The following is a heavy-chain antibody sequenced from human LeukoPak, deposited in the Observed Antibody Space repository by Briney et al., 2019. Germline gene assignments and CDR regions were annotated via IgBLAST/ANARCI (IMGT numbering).Heavy chain of an antibody. D-gene: IGHD3-10*01. CDR3: ARDRPPADYGSGSLTY. CDR2: INAGNGNT. V-gene: IGHV1-3*01. Sequence: ASVKVSCKASGYTPTSYAMHWVRQAPGQRLEWMGWINAGNGNTKYSQKFQGRVTITRDTSASTAYMELSSLRSEDTAVYYCARDRPPADYGSGSLTYWGQGTLVTVSS. J-gene: IGHJ4*02. CDR1: GYTPTSYA.